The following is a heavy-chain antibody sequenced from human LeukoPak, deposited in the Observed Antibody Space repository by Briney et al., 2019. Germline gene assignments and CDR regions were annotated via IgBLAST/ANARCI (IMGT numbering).Heavy chain of an antibody. CDR3: ARGTMMVGP. Sequence: PSETLSLTCTVSGGSINNYYWSWIRQPPGKGLEWIGFIYYSGSANYNPSLESRVTMSVDTSKNQFSLKLTSLTAADTAVYYCARGTMMVGPWGQGTLVTVSS. CDR1: GGSINNYY. CDR2: IYYSGSA. J-gene: IGHJ5*02. V-gene: IGHV4-59*01. D-gene: IGHD3-22*01.